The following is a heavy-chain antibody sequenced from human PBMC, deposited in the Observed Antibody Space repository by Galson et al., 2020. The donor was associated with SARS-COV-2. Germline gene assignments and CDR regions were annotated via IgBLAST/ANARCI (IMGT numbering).Heavy chain of an antibody. CDR2: ISSSGSTI. CDR1: GFTFSDYY. Sequence: TGGSLRLSCAASGFTFSDYYMSWIRQAPGKGLEWVSYISSSGSTIYYADSVKGRFTISRDNAKNSLYLQMNSLRAEDTAVYYCARDLGYGDSNWFDPWGQGTLVTVSS. D-gene: IGHD4-17*01. V-gene: IGHV3-11*01. CDR3: ARDLGYGDSNWFDP. J-gene: IGHJ5*02.